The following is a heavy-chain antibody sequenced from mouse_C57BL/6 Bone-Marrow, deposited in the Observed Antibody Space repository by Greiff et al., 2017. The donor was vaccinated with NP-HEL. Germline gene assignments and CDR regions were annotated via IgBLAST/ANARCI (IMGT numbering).Heavy chain of an antibody. V-gene: IGHV7-3*01. CDR2: IRNKANGYTT. CDR3: ARSIYYDYADAPFYAMDY. D-gene: IGHD2-4*01. J-gene: IGHJ4*01. Sequence: EVKLVESGGGLVQPGGSLSLSCAASGFTFTDYYMSWVRQPPGKALEWLGFIRNKANGYTTEYSASVKGRFTNSRDNSQSILYLQINALRAEYSATYYCARSIYYDYADAPFYAMDYWGQGTSVTVSS. CDR1: GFTFTDYY.